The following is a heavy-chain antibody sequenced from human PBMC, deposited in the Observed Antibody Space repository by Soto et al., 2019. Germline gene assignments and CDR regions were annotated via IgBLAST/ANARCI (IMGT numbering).Heavy chain of an antibody. CDR2: IIPIFGTA. D-gene: IGHD5-12*01. J-gene: IGHJ6*02. CDR3: AREFYRMATIRYYYYYGMDV. CDR1: GGTFSTYA. Sequence: QVQLVQSGAEVKKPGSSVKVSCKASGGTFSTYAISWVRQAPGQGLEWMGGIIPIFGTAKYAQKFQGRVTITADESTSTAYMELSSLRSEDTAVYYCAREFYRMATIRYYYYYGMDVWGQGTTVTVSS. V-gene: IGHV1-69*01.